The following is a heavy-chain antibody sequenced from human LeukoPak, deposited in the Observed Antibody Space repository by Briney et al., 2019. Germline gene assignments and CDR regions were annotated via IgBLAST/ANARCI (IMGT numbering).Heavy chain of an antibody. Sequence: PSETLSLTCAVYGGSFSGYYWGWIRQPPGKGLEWIGEINHSGSTNYNPSLKSRVTISVDTSKNQFSLKLSSVTAADTAVYYCARWDRFEDYWGQGTLVTVSS. D-gene: IGHD1-14*01. CDR1: GGSFSGYY. J-gene: IGHJ4*02. V-gene: IGHV4-34*01. CDR2: INHSGST. CDR3: ARWDRFEDY.